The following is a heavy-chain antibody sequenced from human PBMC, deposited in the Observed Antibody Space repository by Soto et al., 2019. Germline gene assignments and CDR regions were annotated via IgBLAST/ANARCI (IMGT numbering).Heavy chain of an antibody. CDR3: ARVGPQGYCTTTSCETGAFDI. D-gene: IGHD2-2*01. Sequence: GGSLRLSCAASGFTVSDYYMSWIRQAPGKGLEWVSFISSSGSIIYYTDSVKGRFTISRDNAKNSLYLQMNSLRAEDTAVYYCARVGPQGYCTTTSCETGAFDIWGQGTMVTVSS. CDR2: ISSSGSII. CDR1: GFTVSDYY. V-gene: IGHV3-11*01. J-gene: IGHJ3*02.